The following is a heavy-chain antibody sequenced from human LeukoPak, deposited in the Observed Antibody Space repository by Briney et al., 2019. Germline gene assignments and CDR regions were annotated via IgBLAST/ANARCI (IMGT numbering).Heavy chain of an antibody. D-gene: IGHD3-16*01. CDR2: INTDGSST. CDR3: ARRVPNEVITDYFDY. V-gene: IGHV3-74*01. Sequence: GGSLRLSCAASGFTFSSYWMHWVRQAPGKGLVWVSRINTDGSSTSYADSVKGRFTISRDNAKNTLYLQMNSLRAEDTAVYYCARRVPNEVITDYFDYWGPGTLVTVSS. CDR1: GFTFSSYW. J-gene: IGHJ4*02.